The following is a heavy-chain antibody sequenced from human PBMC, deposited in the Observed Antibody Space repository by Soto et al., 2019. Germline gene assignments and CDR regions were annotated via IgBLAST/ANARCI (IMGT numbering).Heavy chain of an antibody. V-gene: IGHV4-4*07. Sequence: SETLSLAFTVSGGSISCYYWSWIRQPAGKGLEWIGRIYTSGSTNNNPSLKSRVTMSVDTSKNQFSLKLSSVTAADTAVYYCARDWGYDSSGWYCAFDYWGQGTLVTVSS. CDR2: IYTSGST. J-gene: IGHJ4*02. CDR1: GGSISCYY. D-gene: IGHD6-19*01. CDR3: ARDWGYDSSGWYCAFDY.